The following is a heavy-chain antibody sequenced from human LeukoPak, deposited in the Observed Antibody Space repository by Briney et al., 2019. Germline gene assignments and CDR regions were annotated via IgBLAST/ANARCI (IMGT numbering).Heavy chain of an antibody. J-gene: IGHJ3*02. Sequence: PGGSLRLSCAASGFTFSSYGMHWVRQAPGKGLEWVSSISSSSSYIYYADSVKGRFTISRDNAKNSLYLQMNSLRAEDTAVYYCARDRRGVGAHDAFDIWGQGTMVTVSS. D-gene: IGHD1-26*01. CDR2: ISSSSSYI. V-gene: IGHV3-21*01. CDR3: ARDRRGVGAHDAFDI. CDR1: GFTFSSYG.